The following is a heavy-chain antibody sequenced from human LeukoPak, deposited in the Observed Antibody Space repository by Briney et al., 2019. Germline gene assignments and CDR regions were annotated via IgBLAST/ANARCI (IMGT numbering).Heavy chain of an antibody. Sequence: ASVKVSCKASGYTFTGYYMHWVRQASGQGLEWMGWINPNSGGTNYAQKFQGRVTMTRDTSISTAYMELSRLRSDDTAVYYCARDGHRRYYYDSSGYYRGDYWGQGTLVTVSS. CDR2: INPNSGGT. D-gene: IGHD3-22*01. CDR3: ARDGHRRYYYDSSGYYRGDY. CDR1: GYTFTGYY. J-gene: IGHJ4*02. V-gene: IGHV1-2*02.